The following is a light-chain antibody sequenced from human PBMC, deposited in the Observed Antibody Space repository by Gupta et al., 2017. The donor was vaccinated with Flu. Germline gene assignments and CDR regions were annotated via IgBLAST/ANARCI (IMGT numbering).Light chain of an antibody. CDR2: AAS. J-gene: IGKJ1*01. Sequence: IQMTHSPSSLSASVGDRVTLAFRVSQTIASYLNWYQQTPGKAPKFLLYAASRVESGVPSRFSGSGSGTDFILTISRLQPEDFATYYCQHSYITPRTFGQGTKVEIK. CDR3: QHSYITPRT. CDR1: QTIASY. V-gene: IGKV1-39*01.